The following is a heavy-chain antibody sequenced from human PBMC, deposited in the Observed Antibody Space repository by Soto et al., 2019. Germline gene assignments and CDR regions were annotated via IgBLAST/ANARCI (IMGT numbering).Heavy chain of an antibody. Sequence: GASVNVSCKASGYTFTSYDINWVRQATGQGLEWMGWMNPNSGNTGYAQKFQGRVTMTRNTSISTAYMELSSLRSEDTAVYYCARDIAVAGAGDFDYWGQGTLVTVSS. CDR2: MNPNSGNT. J-gene: IGHJ4*02. CDR3: ARDIAVAGAGDFDY. D-gene: IGHD6-19*01. CDR1: GYTFTSYD. V-gene: IGHV1-8*01.